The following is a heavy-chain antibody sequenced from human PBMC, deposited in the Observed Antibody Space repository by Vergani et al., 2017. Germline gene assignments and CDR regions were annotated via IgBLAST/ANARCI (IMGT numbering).Heavy chain of an antibody. CDR3: ARDISNWVCDF. D-gene: IGHD7-27*01. Sequence: QLQLQESGPGLVRPSETLSLTCTMSGDSLSSGNYYWGWIRQSPGKGLEYIGSIFYSSGSTFYNPSFMSRVTISRDMSKNEFSLKMSSVTAADTAIYYCARDISNWVCDFWGQGTLVTVS. CDR1: GDSLSSGNYY. CDR2: IFYSSGST. V-gene: IGHV4-39*07. J-gene: IGHJ4*02.